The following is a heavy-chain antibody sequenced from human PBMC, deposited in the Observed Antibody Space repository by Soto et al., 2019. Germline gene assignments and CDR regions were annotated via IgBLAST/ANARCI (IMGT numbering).Heavy chain of an antibody. CDR2: IIPIFGTA. V-gene: IGHV1-69*01. CDR3: ARADSSGYYLGYYYYYGMDV. J-gene: IGHJ6*02. D-gene: IGHD3-22*01. CDR1: GGTFSSYA. Sequence: QVQLVQSGAEVKKPGSSVKVSCKASGGTFSSYAISWVRQAPGQGLEWMGGIIPIFGTANYAQKFQGRVTITADESTSTAYMGLSSLRSEDTAVYYCARADSSGYYLGYYYYYGMDVWGQGTTVTVSS.